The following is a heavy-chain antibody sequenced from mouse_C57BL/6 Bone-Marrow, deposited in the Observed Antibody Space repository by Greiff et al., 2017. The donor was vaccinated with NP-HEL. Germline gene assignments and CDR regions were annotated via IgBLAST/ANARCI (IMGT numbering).Heavy chain of an antibody. CDR1: GFTFSSYA. Sequence: EVKLVESGGGLVKPGGSLKLSCAASGFTFSSYAMSWVRQTPEKRLEWVATISDGGSYTYYPDNVKGRFTISRDNAKNNLYLQMSHLKSEDTAMYYCARGDYYGSREDYAMDYWGQGTSVTVSS. D-gene: IGHD1-1*01. CDR3: ARGDYYGSREDYAMDY. CDR2: ISDGGSYT. V-gene: IGHV5-4*03. J-gene: IGHJ4*01.